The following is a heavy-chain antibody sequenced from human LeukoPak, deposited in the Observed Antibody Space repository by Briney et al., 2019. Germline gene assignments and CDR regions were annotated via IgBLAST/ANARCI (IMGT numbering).Heavy chain of an antibody. J-gene: IGHJ4*02. V-gene: IGHV3-30*04. Sequence: SGKSLRLSCAASGFTFRSYSMHWVRQAPGQGLEWVAVIWYDGSRSDYADSVKGRFTISRDNSKNTLFLQMNSLRGEDTAAYYCTRDAADYFDSSASFDYWGQGTLVTVSS. CDR1: GFTFRSYS. CDR2: IWYDGSRS. CDR3: TRDAADYFDSSASFDY. D-gene: IGHD3-22*01.